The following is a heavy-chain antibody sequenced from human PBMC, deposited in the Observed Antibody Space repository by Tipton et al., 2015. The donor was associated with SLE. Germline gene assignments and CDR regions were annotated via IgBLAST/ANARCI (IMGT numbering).Heavy chain of an antibody. V-gene: IGHV4-59*01. CDR2: ISNSGST. D-gene: IGHD4-17*01. J-gene: IGHJ4*02. CDR3: ARGGDRDHGDYVEHSLDY. CDR1: GGSIRNYY. Sequence: TLSLTCTLSGGSIRNYYWSWIRQSPGKGLEWIGYISNSGSTNYNPSLKSRVTISVDTSKNQFSLNLYSVTAADTAVYYCARGGDRDHGDYVEHSLDYWGQGTLVTVSS.